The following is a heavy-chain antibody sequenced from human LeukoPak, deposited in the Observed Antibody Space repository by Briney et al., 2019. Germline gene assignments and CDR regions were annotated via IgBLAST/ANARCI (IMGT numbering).Heavy chain of an antibody. CDR3: ARHDMVGATNWFDP. Sequence: ETLSLTCTVSGDSISSSSYYWGWIRQPPGTGLEWIGSIYYRGNTYYNPSLKSRVTISVDTSKNEFSLKLSSVTAADTAVYYCARHDMVGATNWFDPWGQGILVTVSS. D-gene: IGHD1-26*01. CDR2: IYYRGNT. CDR1: GDSISSSSYY. J-gene: IGHJ5*02. V-gene: IGHV4-39*01.